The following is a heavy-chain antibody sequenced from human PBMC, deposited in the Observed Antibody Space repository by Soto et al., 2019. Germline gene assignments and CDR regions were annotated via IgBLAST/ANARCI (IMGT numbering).Heavy chain of an antibody. D-gene: IGHD5-18*01. CDR3: ARDQRGYSYGLHVGFLDYYYYYGMDV. CDR1: GGSISSCDYY. Sequence: QVQLQESGPGLVKPSQTLSLTCTVSGGSISSCDYYWSWIRQPPGKGLEWIGYIYYSGSTYYNPSLQCRVTVPVDTSKNQLSLKLSSVTAADTAVYYCARDQRGYSYGLHVGFLDYYYYYGMDVWGQGTTVTVSS. V-gene: IGHV4-30-4*01. J-gene: IGHJ6*02. CDR2: IYYSGST.